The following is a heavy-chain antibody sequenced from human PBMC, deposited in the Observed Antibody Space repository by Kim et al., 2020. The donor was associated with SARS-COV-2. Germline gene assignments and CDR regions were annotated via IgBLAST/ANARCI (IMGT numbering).Heavy chain of an antibody. D-gene: IGHD6-13*01. V-gene: IGHV3-23*01. J-gene: IGHJ3*02. Sequence: YAASVKGRFTISRDNSKNTLYLQMNSLRAEDTAVYYCVKGSSSWLDAFDIWGQGTMVTVSS. CDR3: VKGSSSWLDAFDI.